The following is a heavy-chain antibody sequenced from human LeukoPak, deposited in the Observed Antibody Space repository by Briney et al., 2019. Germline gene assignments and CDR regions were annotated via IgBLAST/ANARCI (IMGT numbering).Heavy chain of an antibody. D-gene: IGHD3-10*01. J-gene: IGHJ4*02. Sequence: SETLSLTCAVYGGSFSGYYWSWVRQPPGKGLEWIGEINHSGSTNYNPSLKSRVTISVDTSKNQFSLKLSSVTAEDTAVYYCARGPSGGYWGQGTLVTVSS. CDR3: ARGPSGGY. CDR2: INHSGST. CDR1: GGSFSGYY. V-gene: IGHV4-34*01.